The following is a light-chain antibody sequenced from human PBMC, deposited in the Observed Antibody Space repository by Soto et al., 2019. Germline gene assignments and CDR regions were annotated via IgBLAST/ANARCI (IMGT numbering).Light chain of an antibody. Sequence: ENVLTQSPGTLSLSPGERATLSCRASQSLSSSYLAWYQQKPGQAPRLLIYGASSRATGIPDRFSGSGSGTDFTLTISRLENDDCAVYYCQQFATSPLTFGVGTKVEIK. CDR2: GAS. J-gene: IGKJ4*01. CDR1: QSLSSSY. CDR3: QQFATSPLT. V-gene: IGKV3-20*01.